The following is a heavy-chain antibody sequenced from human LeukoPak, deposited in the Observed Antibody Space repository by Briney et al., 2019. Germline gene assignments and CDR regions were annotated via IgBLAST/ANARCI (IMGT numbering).Heavy chain of an antibody. CDR2: ISGSSDTT. CDR1: GFTFSTYA. CDR3: ANREGGYTYDPFDY. V-gene: IGHV3-23*01. Sequence: GGSLRLSCAASGFTFSTYAMSWVRQAPGRGLEWVSAISGSSDTTYYADSVKGRFTISRDNSKNTLYLQMNSLRAEDTAVYYCANREGGYTYDPFDYWGQETLVTVSS. J-gene: IGHJ4*02. D-gene: IGHD5-18*01.